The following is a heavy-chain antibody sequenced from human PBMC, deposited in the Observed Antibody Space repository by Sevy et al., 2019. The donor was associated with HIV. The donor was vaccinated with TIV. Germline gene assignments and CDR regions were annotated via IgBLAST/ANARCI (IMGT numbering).Heavy chain of an antibody. Sequence: GGSLRLSCAASGFTFSSYRMYWVRQAPGKGLVWVSRINSDGIITSYADSVKGRFTISRDNAKNTLYLQMNSLRAEDTAVYYCASASVRGVIINPLDYWGQGTLVTVSS. V-gene: IGHV3-74*01. D-gene: IGHD3-10*02. CDR2: INSDGIIT. CDR3: ASASVRGVIINPLDY. CDR1: GFTFSSYR. J-gene: IGHJ4*02.